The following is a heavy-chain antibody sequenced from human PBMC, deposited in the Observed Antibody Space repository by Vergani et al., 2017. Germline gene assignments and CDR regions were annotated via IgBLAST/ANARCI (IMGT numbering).Heavy chain of an antibody. CDR3: ARGVLFGVVITYWYFDL. CDR2: IYYSGST. J-gene: IGHJ2*01. D-gene: IGHD3-3*01. Sequence: QVQLQESGPGLVKPSETLSLTCTVSGGSTSSYYWSWIRQPPGKGLELIGYIYYSGSTNYNPSLKSRVTISVDTSKNQFSLKLSSVTAADTAVYYCARGVLFGVVITYWYFDLWGRGTLVTVSS. CDR1: GGSTSSYY. V-gene: IGHV4-59*01.